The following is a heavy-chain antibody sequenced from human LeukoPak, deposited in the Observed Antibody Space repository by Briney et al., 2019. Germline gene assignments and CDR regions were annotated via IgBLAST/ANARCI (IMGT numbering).Heavy chain of an antibody. CDR1: GFTSNKYW. CDR2: IIGRGGDT. D-gene: IGHD2/OR15-2a*01. CDR3: AKGSRESCRGVFCYPFDS. Sequence: QPGGSLRLSCDASGFTSNKYWMSWVRQAPGKRLEWVASIIGRGGDTFHAESVRGRFTISRDNSKNTLALQMNSLRAEDTAVYYCAKGSRESCRGVFCYPFDSWGQGTLVTVSS. V-gene: IGHV3-23*01. J-gene: IGHJ4*02.